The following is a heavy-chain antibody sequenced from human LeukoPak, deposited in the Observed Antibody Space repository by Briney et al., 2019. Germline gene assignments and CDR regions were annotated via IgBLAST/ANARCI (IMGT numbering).Heavy chain of an antibody. CDR1: GFTFSSYA. CDR3: AKVNGYCSGGSCYSSGSYYYYGMDV. Sequence: GGSLRLSCAASGFTFSSYAMSWVRQAPGKGLEWVSAISGSGASTYYADSVKGRFTISRDNSKNTMYLQMNSLRAEDTALYYCAKVNGYCSGGSCYSSGSYYYYGMDVWGKGTTVTVSS. CDR2: ISGSGAST. J-gene: IGHJ6*04. D-gene: IGHD2-15*01. V-gene: IGHV3-23*01.